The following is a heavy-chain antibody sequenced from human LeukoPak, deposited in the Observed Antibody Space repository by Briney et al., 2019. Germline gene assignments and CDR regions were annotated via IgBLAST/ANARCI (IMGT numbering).Heavy chain of an antibody. J-gene: IGHJ4*02. CDR3: ARDEGYYDSSGSCIDY. V-gene: IGHV1-18*01. CDR2: ISTYNGNT. Sequence: ASVKVSCKASGYTFSSYGINWVRQAPGQGLEWMGWISTYNGNTNYAQILQGRVTMTADTSSTTAYMELRSLRSDDTAVYYCARDEGYYDSSGSCIDYWGQGTLVTVSS. CDR1: GYTFSSYG. D-gene: IGHD3-22*01.